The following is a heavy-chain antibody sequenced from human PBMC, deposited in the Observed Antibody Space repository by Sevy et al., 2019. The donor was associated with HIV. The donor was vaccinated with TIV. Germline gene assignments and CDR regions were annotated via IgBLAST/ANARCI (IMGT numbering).Heavy chain of an antibody. CDR3: ARVEYGSSRYYYYYGMDV. CDR2: INTDGSST. J-gene: IGHJ6*02. Sequence: GGSLRLSCAASGFTFSSHWMHWVRQAPGKGLVWVSRINTDGSSTIYADSVKGRITISRDNAKNMLYLQMNSLRAEATAVYYCARVEYGSSRYYYYYGMDVWGQGTTVTVSS. CDR1: GFTFSSHW. D-gene: IGHD2-15*01. V-gene: IGHV3-74*01.